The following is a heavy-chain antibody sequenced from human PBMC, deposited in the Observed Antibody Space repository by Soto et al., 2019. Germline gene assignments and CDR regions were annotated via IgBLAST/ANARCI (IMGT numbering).Heavy chain of an antibody. CDR1: GGSINSGDYY. D-gene: IGHD4-17*01. J-gene: IGHJ5*02. V-gene: IGHV4-30-4*01. CDR2: IYYSGST. Sequence: QVQLQESGPGLVKPSQTLSLTCTVSGGSINSGDYYWSWIRQPPRKVLEWIGYIYYSGSTYYNPSLKSRVSISADTSKNQFSLKLSSVTAADTAVYYCARAKGLVTVTTSWFDPWGQGTLVTVSS. CDR3: ARAKGLVTVTTSWFDP.